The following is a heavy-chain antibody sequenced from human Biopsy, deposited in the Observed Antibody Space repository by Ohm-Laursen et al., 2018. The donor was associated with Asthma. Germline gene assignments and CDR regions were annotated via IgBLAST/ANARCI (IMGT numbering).Heavy chain of an antibody. V-gene: IGHV1-46*01. CDR2: INPSGGGT. J-gene: IGHJ4*02. D-gene: IGHD1-26*01. CDR1: GYTFTSYY. Sequence: ASVKVSCKASGYTFTSYYMHWVRQAPGQGLEWMGIINPSGGGTSYAQKFQGRVTMTRDTSTSTVYMELRSLRSDDTAVYYCARDGPVGAPSDYWGQGTLVTVSS. CDR3: ARDGPVGAPSDY.